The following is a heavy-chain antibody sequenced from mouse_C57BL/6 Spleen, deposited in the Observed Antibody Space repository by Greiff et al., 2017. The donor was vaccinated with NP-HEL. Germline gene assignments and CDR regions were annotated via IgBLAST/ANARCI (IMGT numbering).Heavy chain of an antibody. Sequence: VQLQQSGAELVRPGASVPLSCKASGYTFTDYEMHWVKQTPVHGLEWIGAIDPETGGTAYNQKFKGKAILTADKSSSTAYMELRRLTSEDSAVYYCTRDYYGSSYGAMDYWGQGTSVTVSS. J-gene: IGHJ4*01. D-gene: IGHD1-1*01. CDR1: GYTFTDYE. CDR3: TRDYYGSSYGAMDY. V-gene: IGHV1-15*01. CDR2: IDPETGGT.